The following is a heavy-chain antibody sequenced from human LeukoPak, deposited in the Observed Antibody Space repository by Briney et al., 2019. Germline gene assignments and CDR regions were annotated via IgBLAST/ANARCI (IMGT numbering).Heavy chain of an antibody. CDR1: GGSISSYY. V-gene: IGHV4-4*07. CDR2: IYTSGST. D-gene: IGHD3-3*01. CDR3: ARGTYYDFWSGYSIDY. J-gene: IGHJ4*02. Sequence: PSETLSLTCTVSGGSISSYYWSWIRQPAGKGLEWIGRIYTSGSTNYNPSLKSRVTMSVDTSKNQFSLKLSSVTAADTAVYYCARGTYYDFWSGYSIDYWGQGTLVTVSS.